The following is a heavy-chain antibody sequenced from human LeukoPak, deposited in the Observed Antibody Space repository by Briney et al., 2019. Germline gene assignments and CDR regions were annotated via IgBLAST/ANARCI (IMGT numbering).Heavy chain of an antibody. V-gene: IGHV3-30*03. CDR3: ARDLDY. CDR2: LSYDGSIE. J-gene: IGHJ4*02. Sequence: GRSLRLSCAASGFSFSSYGMHWVRQAPGKGLEWVAVLSYDGSIEYYADSVKGRFTISRDNSKNTLYLQMNSLRAEDTAVYYCARDLDYWGQGTLVTVSS. CDR1: GFSFSSYG.